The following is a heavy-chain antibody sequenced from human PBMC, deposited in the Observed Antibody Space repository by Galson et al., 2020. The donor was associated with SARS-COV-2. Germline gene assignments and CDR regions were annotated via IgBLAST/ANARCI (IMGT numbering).Heavy chain of an antibody. V-gene: IGHV1-18*04. CDR3: AKVDDFWTGYYTGFDY. CDR1: GYPFTSYG. Sequence: SVKVSCKASGYPFTSYGISWVRQAPGQGLEWMGWISAYNGNTNYAEKLQGRVTMTTDTSTSTAYMELRSLRSDDTAVYYCAKVDDFWTGYYTGFDYWGQGTLVTVSS. D-gene: IGHD3-3*01. CDR2: ISAYNGNT. J-gene: IGHJ4*02.